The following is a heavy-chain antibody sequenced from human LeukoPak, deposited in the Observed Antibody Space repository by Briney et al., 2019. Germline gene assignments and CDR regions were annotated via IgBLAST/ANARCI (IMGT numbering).Heavy chain of an antibody. CDR1: GGTFSSYA. D-gene: IGHD6-19*01. CDR2: IIPIFGTA. CDR3: ARSQYSSGRYVDYYYYMDV. Sequence: ASVKVSCKASGGTFSSYAISWVRQAPGQGLEWMGGIIPIFGTANYAQKFQGRVTITADKSTSTAYMELSSLRSEDTAVYYCARSQYSSGRYVDYYYYMDVWGKGTTVTVSS. V-gene: IGHV1-69*06. J-gene: IGHJ6*03.